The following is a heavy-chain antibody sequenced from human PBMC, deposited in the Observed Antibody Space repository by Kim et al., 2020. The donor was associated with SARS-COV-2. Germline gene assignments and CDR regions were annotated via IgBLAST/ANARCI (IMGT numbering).Heavy chain of an antibody. V-gene: IGHV3-23*01. Sequence: GGSLRLSCAASGFTFSSYAMSWVRQAPGKGLEWVSAISGSGGSTYYADSVKGRFTISRDNSKNTLYLQMNSLRAEDTAVYYCAKAGESRSSGWYPNWFDPWGQGTLVTVSS. CDR1: GFTFSSYA. CDR2: ISGSGGST. D-gene: IGHD6-19*01. J-gene: IGHJ5*02. CDR3: AKAGESRSSGWYPNWFDP.